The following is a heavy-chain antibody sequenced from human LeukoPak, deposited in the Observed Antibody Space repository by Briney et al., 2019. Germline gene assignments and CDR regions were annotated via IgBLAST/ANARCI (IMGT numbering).Heavy chain of an antibody. J-gene: IGHJ4*02. V-gene: IGHV3-23*01. Sequence: GGSLRLSCAASGFTFSSSQMNWVRQAPGQGLEWVSSISGSGTNTYYADSVKGRFTISRDNSKSTLYLQVNSLRAEDTALYYCAKEYYGGWGDDWGQGTLVTVSS. CDR1: GFTFSSSQ. CDR3: AKEYYGGWGDD. D-gene: IGHD4-23*01. CDR2: ISGSGTNT.